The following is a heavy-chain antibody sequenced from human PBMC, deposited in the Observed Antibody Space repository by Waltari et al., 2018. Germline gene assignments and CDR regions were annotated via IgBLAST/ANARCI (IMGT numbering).Heavy chain of an antibody. V-gene: IGHV3-30*18. CDR2: ISYDGSNK. J-gene: IGHJ4*02. CDR1: GFTFSSSG. D-gene: IGHD5-18*01. CDR3: AKAQGRRRNVDTAFFDY. Sequence: QVQLVESGGGVVQPGRSLRLSCAASGFTFSSSGMHWVRQAPGQGLEWVAVISYDGSNKYYADSVKGRFTISRDNSKNTLYLQMNSLRAEDTAVYYCAKAQGRRRNVDTAFFDYWGQGTLVTVSS.